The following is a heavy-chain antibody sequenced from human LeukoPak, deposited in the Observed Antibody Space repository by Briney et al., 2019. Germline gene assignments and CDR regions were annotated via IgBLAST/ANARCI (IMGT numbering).Heavy chain of an antibody. D-gene: IGHD3-10*01. V-gene: IGHV1-8*03. CDR2: MNPNSGNT. CDR3: AIFISSEAEFDY. CDR1: GYTFTSYD. Sequence: GASVKVSCKASGYTFTSYDINWVRQATGQGLEWMGWMNPNSGNTGYAQKFQGRVTITRNTSISTAYMELSSLRSEDTAVYYCAIFISSEAEFDYWGQGTLVTVSS. J-gene: IGHJ4*02.